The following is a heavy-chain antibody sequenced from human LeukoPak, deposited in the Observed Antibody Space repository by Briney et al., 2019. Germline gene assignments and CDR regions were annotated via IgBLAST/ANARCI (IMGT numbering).Heavy chain of an antibody. CDR3: AKKSKGLDRGHYYYYMDV. CDR1: GGSFSGYY. CDR2: INHSGST. V-gene: IGHV4-34*01. D-gene: IGHD3/OR15-3a*01. J-gene: IGHJ6*03. Sequence: SETLSLTCAVYGGSFSGYYWSWIRQPPGKGLEWIGEINHSGSTNYNPSLKSRVTISVDQSKNQFSLKLSSVTAPDTAVYYWAKKSKGLDRGHYYYYMDVWGKGTTVTVSS.